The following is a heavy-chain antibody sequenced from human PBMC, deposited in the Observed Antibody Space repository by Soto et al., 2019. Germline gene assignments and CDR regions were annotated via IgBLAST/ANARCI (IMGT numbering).Heavy chain of an antibody. Sequence: EVQLVESGGGLVHPGGSLRLSCAASGFTFSSHWMHWVRHVPGKQFVWVARINSYGSSTDYADSVKGRFTISRDNAKDTLYLQIKSLGGEDTAVYYCARDRPDVSVPSSADHPMFDYWGQGILVTVSS. V-gene: IGHV3-74*01. CDR1: GFTFSSHW. D-gene: IGHD3-16*01. CDR3: ARDRPDVSVPSSADHPMFDY. CDR2: INSYGSST. J-gene: IGHJ4*02.